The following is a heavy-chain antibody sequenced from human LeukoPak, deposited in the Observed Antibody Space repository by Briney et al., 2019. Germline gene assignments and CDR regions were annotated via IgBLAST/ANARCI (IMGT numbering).Heavy chain of an antibody. CDR2: IYCSGST. D-gene: IGHD2-2*01. CDR1: GGSFSGYY. Sequence: PSETLSLTCAVYGGSFSGYYWSWIRQPPGKGLEWIGYIYCSGSTNYNPSLKSRVTISVDTSKNQFSLKLTSVTAADTAVYYCARLGIGVVPSAMLGDYYFDYWGQGTLVTVSS. J-gene: IGHJ4*02. V-gene: IGHV4-59*08. CDR3: ARLGIGVVPSAMLGDYYFDY.